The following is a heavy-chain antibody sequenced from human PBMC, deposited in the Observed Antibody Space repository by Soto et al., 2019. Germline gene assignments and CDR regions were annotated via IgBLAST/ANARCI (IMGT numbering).Heavy chain of an antibody. D-gene: IGHD2-2*01. CDR2: IYYSGST. CDR1: GGSISSGGYY. CDR3: ARQGLGGYCISTSCYFDYGMDV. Sequence: SETLSLTCTVSGGSISSGGYYWSWIRQHPGKGLEWIGYIYYSGSTYYNPSLKSRVTISVDTSKNQFSLKLSSVTAADTAVYYCARQGLGGYCISTSCYFDYGMDVWGQGTTVTVSS. J-gene: IGHJ6*02. V-gene: IGHV4-31*03.